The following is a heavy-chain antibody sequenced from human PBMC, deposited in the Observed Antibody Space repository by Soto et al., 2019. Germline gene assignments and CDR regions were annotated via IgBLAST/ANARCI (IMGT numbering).Heavy chain of an antibody. J-gene: IGHJ3*02. V-gene: IGHV3-53*01. D-gene: IGHD6-13*01. CDR2: IYSAGAT. CDR3: ASSTDSSRGAFDI. Sequence: GGSVRLSCAASGFTVSSNYMTWVRQAPGKGLEWASVIYSAGATYYGDSVKGRFTISRDNSKNTLYLQMNSLRAEDTAVYYCASSTDSSRGAFDIWGQGTMVTVSS. CDR1: GFTVSSNY.